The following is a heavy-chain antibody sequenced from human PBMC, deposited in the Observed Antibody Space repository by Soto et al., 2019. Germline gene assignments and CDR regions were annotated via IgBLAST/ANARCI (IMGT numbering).Heavy chain of an antibody. V-gene: IGHV1-18*01. Sequence: QVQLVQSGAEVKKPGASVRVSCKASGYSFTTYGVTWVRQAPGQGLEWMGWISTYNGDTRVAQQHQGRVTLTTDTSTNAAHMELRSLRSDDTAIYYCAREEVRNSFSGPYFFASWGQGTLVTVSS. CDR2: ISTYNGDT. D-gene: IGHD3-10*01. CDR1: GYSFTTYG. CDR3: AREEVRNSFSGPYFFAS. J-gene: IGHJ4*02.